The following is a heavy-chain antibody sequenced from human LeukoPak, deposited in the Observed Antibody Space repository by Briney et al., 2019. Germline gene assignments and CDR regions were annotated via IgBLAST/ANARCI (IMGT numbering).Heavy chain of an antibody. CDR3: ARMTTGHDY. CDR2: VNHSGYT. D-gene: IGHD4-17*01. CDR1: GTSFSSYY. Sequence: PSETLSLTCGVSGTSFSSYYWSWIRRPPGKGLEWIGKVNHSGYTNTNPSLKSRVTISVDTSNNQFSLRLGSVTAADTAVYFCARMTTGHDYWGQGTLVTVSS. V-gene: IGHV4-34*01. J-gene: IGHJ4*02.